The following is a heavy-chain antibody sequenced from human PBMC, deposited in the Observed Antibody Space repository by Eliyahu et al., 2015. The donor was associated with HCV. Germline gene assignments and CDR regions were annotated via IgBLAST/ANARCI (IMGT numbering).Heavy chain of an antibody. Sequence: EVQLVESGGGLVQPGRSLRLSCAASGFTFXDYAMHWVRQAPGKGLEWVSGISWNSGSIGYADSVKGRFTISRDNAKNSLYLQMNSLRAEDTALYYCAKANLEQLVSGGMDVWGQGTTVTVSS. CDR1: GFTFXDYA. CDR2: ISWNSGSI. J-gene: IGHJ6*02. CDR3: AKANLEQLVSGGMDV. D-gene: IGHD6-6*01. V-gene: IGHV3-9*01.